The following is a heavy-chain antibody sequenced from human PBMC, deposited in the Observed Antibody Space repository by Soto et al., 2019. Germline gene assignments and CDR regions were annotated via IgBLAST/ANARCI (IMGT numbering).Heavy chain of an antibody. CDR2: ISGSGGST. Sequence: EVQLLESGGGLVQPGGSLRLSCAASGFTFSSYAMSWVRQAPGKGLEWVSAISGSGGSTYYADSVKGRFTISRDNSKNTLYLQMNSLRAEDTAVYYCANRGGYYYYGMDVWGQGTTVTVSS. V-gene: IGHV3-23*01. D-gene: IGHD3-10*01. J-gene: IGHJ6*02. CDR3: ANRGGYYYYGMDV. CDR1: GFTFSSYA.